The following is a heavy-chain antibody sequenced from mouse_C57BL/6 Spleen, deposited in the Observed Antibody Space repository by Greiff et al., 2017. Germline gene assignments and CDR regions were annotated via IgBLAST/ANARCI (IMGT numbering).Heavy chain of an antibody. CDR1: GYSFTGYF. Sequence: EVQLQESGPELVKPGDSVKISCKASGYSFTGYFMNWVMQSHGKSLEWIGRINPYNGDTFYNQKFKGKATLTVDKSSSTAHMELRSLTSEDSAVYYCAREPHYYAMDYWGQGTSVTVSS. J-gene: IGHJ4*01. V-gene: IGHV1-20*01. CDR2: INPYNGDT. CDR3: AREPHYYAMDY.